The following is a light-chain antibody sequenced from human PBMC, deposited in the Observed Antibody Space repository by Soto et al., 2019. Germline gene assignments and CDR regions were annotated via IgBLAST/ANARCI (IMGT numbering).Light chain of an antibody. V-gene: IGLV2-8*01. CDR1: SSDVGGYNY. CDR2: DVS. J-gene: IGLJ2*01. Sequence: QSVLTQPPSASGSPGQSVTISCTGTSSDVGGYNYVSWYQQHPGKAPKLMIYDVSTRPSGVPDRFSGSKSGNTASLTISGLQDEDEADYYCSTLEGSSSLGVFGGGTKLTVL. CDR3: STLEGSSSLGV.